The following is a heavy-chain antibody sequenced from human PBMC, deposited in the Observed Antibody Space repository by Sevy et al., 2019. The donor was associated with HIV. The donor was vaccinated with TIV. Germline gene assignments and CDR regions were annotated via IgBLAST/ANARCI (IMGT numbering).Heavy chain of an antibody. D-gene: IGHD4-17*01. Sequence: GGSLRLSCVASGFTFSSYGMHWVRQAPGKGLEWVALISYDGSDKYYADSVKGRFTISRDNFKNTLYLQMNSLTTEDTAVYYCARPRANYVDHYFFYAMDVWGQGTTVTVSS. CDR2: ISYDGSDK. CDR3: ARPRANYVDHYFFYAMDV. J-gene: IGHJ6*02. CDR1: GFTFSSYG. V-gene: IGHV3-30*19.